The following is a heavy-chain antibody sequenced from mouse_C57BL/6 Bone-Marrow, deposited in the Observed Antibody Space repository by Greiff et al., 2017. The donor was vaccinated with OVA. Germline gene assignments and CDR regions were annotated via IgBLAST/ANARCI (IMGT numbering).Heavy chain of an antibody. CDR3: AREGGYDVGWYFDV. CDR2: INPNNGGT. D-gene: IGHD2-2*01. Sequence: EVHLVESGPELVKPGASVKIPCKASGYTFTDYNMDWVKQSHGKSLEWIGDINPNNGGTIYNQKFKGKATLTVDKSSSTAYMELRSLTSEDTAVYYCAREGGYDVGWYFDVWGTGTTVTVSS. V-gene: IGHV1-18*01. CDR1: GYTFTDYN. J-gene: IGHJ1*03.